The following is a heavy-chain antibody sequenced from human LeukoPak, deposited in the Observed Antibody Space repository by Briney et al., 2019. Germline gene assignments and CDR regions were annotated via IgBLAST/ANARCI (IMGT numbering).Heavy chain of an antibody. CDR1: GFTFSSYS. CDR3: ARDRPFGGVLDFDY. V-gene: IGHV3-66*01. J-gene: IGHJ4*02. Sequence: GGSLRLSCAASGFTFSSYSMNWVRQAPGKGLEWVSVIYNDGSSYYADSVKGRFTISRDNSKNTLYLQMNSLRAEDTAVYYCARDRPFGGVLDFDYWGQGTLVTVSS. D-gene: IGHD3-16*01. CDR2: IYNDGSS.